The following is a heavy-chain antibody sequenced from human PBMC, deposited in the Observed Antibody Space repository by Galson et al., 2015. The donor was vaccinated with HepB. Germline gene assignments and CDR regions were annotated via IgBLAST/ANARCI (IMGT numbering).Heavy chain of an antibody. V-gene: IGHV5-51*03. CDR3: ARPSRPYYDILTGLGYDAFDI. CDR2: IYPGDSDT. J-gene: IGHJ3*02. CDR1: GYSFTSYW. D-gene: IGHD3-9*01. Sequence: QSGAEVKKPGESLKISCKGSGYSFTSYWIGWVRQMPGKGLEWMGIIYPGDSDTRYSPSFQGQVTISADKSISTAYLQWSSLKASDTAMYYCARPSRPYYDILTGLGYDAFDIWGQGTMVTVSS.